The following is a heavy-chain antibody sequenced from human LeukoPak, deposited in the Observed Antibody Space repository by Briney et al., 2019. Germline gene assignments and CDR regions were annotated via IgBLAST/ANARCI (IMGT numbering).Heavy chain of an antibody. D-gene: IGHD4-17*01. Sequence: ASVKVSCKASGYTFTSYDINWVRQATGQGLEWMGWMNPNSGNTGYAQKFQGRVTMTTDTSASTAYMELSSLRSEDTAVYYCARLSSHYGDYKVDPWGQGTLVTVSS. J-gene: IGHJ5*02. CDR3: ARLSSHYGDYKVDP. CDR1: GYTFTSYD. V-gene: IGHV1-8*02. CDR2: MNPNSGNT.